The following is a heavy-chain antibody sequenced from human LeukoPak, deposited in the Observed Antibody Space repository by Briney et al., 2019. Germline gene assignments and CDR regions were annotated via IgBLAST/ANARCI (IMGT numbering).Heavy chain of an antibody. J-gene: IGHJ5*02. CDR2: IHDSGGNT. Sequence: PGGTLRLSCAASGFAFSFYAMSWVRQAPGKGPEWVSTIHDSGGNTYFAGSVKGLFTISRDNSKNTVYLQLNSLRAEDTAVYYCAKPISGGLAVTGDWFHPWGQGTLVPVFS. V-gene: IGHV3-23*01. D-gene: IGHD6-19*01. CDR1: GFAFSFYA. CDR3: AKPISGGLAVTGDWFHP.